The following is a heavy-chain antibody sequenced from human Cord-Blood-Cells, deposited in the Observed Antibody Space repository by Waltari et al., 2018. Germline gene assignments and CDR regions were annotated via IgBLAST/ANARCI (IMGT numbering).Heavy chain of an antibody. Sequence: QLQLQESGSGLVKPSQTLSLTCAVSGGSISSGGYSWSWIRQPPGKGLGWIGYIYHSGSTYSNPALKSRVTISVDRSKNQFSLKLSSVTAADTAVYYCARGGATDDWFDPWGQGTLVTVSS. CDR3: ARGGATDDWFDP. CDR1: GGSISSGGYS. CDR2: IYHSGST. V-gene: IGHV4-30-2*01. D-gene: IGHD5-12*01. J-gene: IGHJ5*02.